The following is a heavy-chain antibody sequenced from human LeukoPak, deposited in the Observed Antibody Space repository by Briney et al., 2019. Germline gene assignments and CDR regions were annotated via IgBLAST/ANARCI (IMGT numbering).Heavy chain of an antibody. D-gene: IGHD2-2*02. Sequence: GGSLRLSCAASGFTFSSYAMSWVRQAPGKGLEWVSAISGSGGSTYYADSVKGRFTISRDNSKNTLYLQMNSLRAEDTAVYYCAKEKSQYCSSTSCYTKDLDYWGQGTLVTVSS. V-gene: IGHV3-23*01. CDR2: ISGSGGST. CDR1: GFTFSSYA. J-gene: IGHJ4*02. CDR3: AKEKSQYCSSTSCYTKDLDY.